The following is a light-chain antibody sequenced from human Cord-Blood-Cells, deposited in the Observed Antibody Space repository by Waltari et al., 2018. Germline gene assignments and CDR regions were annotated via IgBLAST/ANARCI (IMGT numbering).Light chain of an antibody. V-gene: IGLV1-47*01. CDR1: SSNIGSNY. CDR2: RNN. Sequence: QSVLTQPPSASGTPGQRVTISCSGSSSNIGSNYVYWYQQLQGTAPKLLIYRNNQRPSGGPDRFSGSKSGTSASLAISGLRSEDEADYYCAAWDDSLSGPVFGGGTKLTVL. J-gene: IGLJ3*02. CDR3: AAWDDSLSGPV.